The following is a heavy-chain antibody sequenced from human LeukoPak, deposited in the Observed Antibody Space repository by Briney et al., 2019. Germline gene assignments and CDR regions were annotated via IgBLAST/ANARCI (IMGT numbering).Heavy chain of an antibody. CDR1: GASMRTYY. V-gene: IGHV4-59*08. D-gene: IGHD3-10*01. Sequence: PSETLSLTCTVSGASMRTYYWSWIRQPPGKGLEWIGFIYHSGSTDYNPSLKSRGTISVDTSKNQFSLKLSSVTAADTAVYYCARRNYYGSGSYYPDLWGQGTLVTVSS. CDR3: ARRNYYGSGSYYPDL. J-gene: IGHJ5*02. CDR2: IYHSGST.